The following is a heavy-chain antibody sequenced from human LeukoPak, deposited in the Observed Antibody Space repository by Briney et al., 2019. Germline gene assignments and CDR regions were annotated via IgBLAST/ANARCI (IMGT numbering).Heavy chain of an antibody. CDR1: GYTFTGYY. V-gene: IGHV1-2*06. J-gene: IGHJ4*02. D-gene: IGHD3-22*01. CDR3: ARDRYYYDSSGYYSFQKFDY. Sequence: GASVKVSCKASGYTFTGYYMHWVRQAPGQGLEWMGRINPNSGGTNYALKFQGRVTMTRDTSISTAYMELSRLRSDDTAVYYCARDRYYYDSSGYYSFQKFDYWGQGTLVTVSS. CDR2: INPNSGGT.